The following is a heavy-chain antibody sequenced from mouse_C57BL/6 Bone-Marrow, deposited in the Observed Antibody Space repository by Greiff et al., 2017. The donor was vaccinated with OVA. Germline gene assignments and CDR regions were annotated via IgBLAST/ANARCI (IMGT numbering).Heavy chain of an antibody. D-gene: IGHD2-2*01. Sequence: EVQVVESGGDLVKPGGSLKLSCAASGFTFSSYGMSWVRQTPDKRLEWVATISSGGSYTYYPDSVKGRFTISRDNAKNTLYLQMSSLKSEDTAMYYCARSYGYDEAYWGQGTLVTVSA. CDR3: ARSYGYDEAY. CDR1: GFTFSSYG. V-gene: IGHV5-6*01. J-gene: IGHJ3*01. CDR2: ISSGGSYT.